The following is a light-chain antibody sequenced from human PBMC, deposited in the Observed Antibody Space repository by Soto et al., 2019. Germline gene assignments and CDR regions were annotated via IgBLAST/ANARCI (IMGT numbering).Light chain of an antibody. CDR1: SSDVGAYNY. Sequence: ALAPPPSASGSPGQSVTISCTGTSSDVGAYNYVSWYQHHPGKVPKLIIYDVNKRPSGIPDRFSGSKSGNTASLTVSGLQAEDEADYYCSSYAGSRDVFGTGTKVTVL. CDR2: DVN. CDR3: SSYAGSRDV. J-gene: IGLJ1*01. V-gene: IGLV2-8*01.